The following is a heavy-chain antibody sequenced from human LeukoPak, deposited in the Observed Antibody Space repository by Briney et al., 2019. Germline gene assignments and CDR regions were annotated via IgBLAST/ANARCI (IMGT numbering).Heavy chain of an antibody. CDR3: VRGRQDVTMMVVVMTGVSYYLDV. Sequence: PSETLSLTCAVYGGSFSGYYWTWIRQTPGKGLEWIGEMNPSGSTNYNPSLKSRVTISVDTSKNQFSLNLSSVTAADTAVYYCVRGRQDVTMMVVVMTGVSYYLDVWGKGTTVTVS. V-gene: IGHV4-34*01. D-gene: IGHD3-22*01. CDR1: GGSFSGYY. J-gene: IGHJ6*03. CDR2: MNPSGST.